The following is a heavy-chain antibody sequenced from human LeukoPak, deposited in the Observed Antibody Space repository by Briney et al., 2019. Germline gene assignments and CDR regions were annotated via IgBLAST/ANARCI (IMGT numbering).Heavy chain of an antibody. CDR1: GFTFS. Sequence: GGSLRLSCAASGFTFSMNWVRQAPGEGLEWVSAISGDGGSRYYADSVKGRFTISRDKPKNTLYLQMNSLRTEDTAVYYCAAAYFGVDQYYYGMDVWGQGTTVTVSS. J-gene: IGHJ6*02. D-gene: IGHD3-3*01. CDR2: ISGDGGSR. CDR3: AAAYFGVDQYYYGMDV. V-gene: IGHV3-23*01.